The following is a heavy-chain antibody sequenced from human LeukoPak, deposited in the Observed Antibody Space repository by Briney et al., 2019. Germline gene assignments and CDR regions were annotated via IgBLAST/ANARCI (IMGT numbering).Heavy chain of an antibody. J-gene: IGHJ5*02. V-gene: IGHV4-34*01. Sequence: SETLSLTCAVYGGSFSGYYWSWIRQPPGKGLEWIGEISHSGSTNYNPSLKSRVTISVDTSKNQFSLKLSSVTAADTAVYYCARLPFDPWGQGTLVTVSS. CDR1: GGSFSGYY. CDR2: ISHSGST. CDR3: ARLPFDP.